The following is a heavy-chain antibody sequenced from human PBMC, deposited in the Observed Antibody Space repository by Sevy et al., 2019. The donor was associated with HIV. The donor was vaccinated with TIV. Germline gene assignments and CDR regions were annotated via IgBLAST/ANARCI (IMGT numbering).Heavy chain of an antibody. V-gene: IGHV3-15*01. CDR3: TTDHILVLVVTDGMDV. J-gene: IGHJ6*02. D-gene: IGHD2-8*02. CDR2: IRSKGGGGTT. CDR1: GFTFTYAG. Sequence: GGSLRLSCAASGFTFTYAGMSWVRQAPGKGLEWVGRIRSKGGGGTTDYAAPVKARFTISRDDSKNTQYLQMNSLKPEATAVYYCTTDHILVLVVTDGMDVWGQGTTVTVSS.